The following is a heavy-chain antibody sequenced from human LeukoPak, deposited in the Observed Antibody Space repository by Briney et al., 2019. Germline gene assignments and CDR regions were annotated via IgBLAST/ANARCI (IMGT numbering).Heavy chain of an antibody. Sequence: SETLSLTCSVSGYSFTSGHYWGWIRPPPGKGLEWIANIYHTRSAHYNPSLKSRVTISVDTSKNQFSLKLSSVTAADTAVYYCARYCTSTTCILRGFDYWGQGTLVTVSS. D-gene: IGHD2-2*01. CDR3: ARYCTSTTCILRGFDY. J-gene: IGHJ4*02. CDR2: IYHTRSA. V-gene: IGHV4-38-2*01. CDR1: GYSFTSGHY.